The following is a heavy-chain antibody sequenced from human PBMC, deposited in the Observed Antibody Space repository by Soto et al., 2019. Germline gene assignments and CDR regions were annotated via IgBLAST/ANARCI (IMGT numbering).Heavy chain of an antibody. J-gene: IGHJ4*02. Sequence: EVQRVESGGGLVQRGGSLRLSCEASGFTFRTYWMHWVRQAPGKGLVWVSRIKSDGSGTYYADSVEGRFTISRDNAQNTLYLQMNRLRAEDTAVCYCVRGHGDYHDGNGYLGRHWGQGTLVTVSS. CDR2: IKSDGSGT. CDR3: VRGHGDYHDGNGYLGRH. D-gene: IGHD3-22*01. CDR1: GFTFRTYW. V-gene: IGHV3-74*01.